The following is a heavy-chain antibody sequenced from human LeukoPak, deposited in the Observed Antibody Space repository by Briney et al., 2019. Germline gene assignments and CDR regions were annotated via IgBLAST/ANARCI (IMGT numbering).Heavy chain of an antibody. D-gene: IGHD6-13*01. CDR3: AKDLAAADTLMRYYYGMDV. J-gene: IGHJ6*02. CDR1: GGSISSYY. V-gene: IGHV3-23*01. CDR2: IIGSGGST. Sequence: ETLSLTCTVSGGSISSYYWSWIRQPPGKGLEWVSAIIGSGGSTYYADSVKGRFTISRDNSKNTLYLQMNSLRAEDTAVYYCAKDLAAADTLMRYYYGMDVWGQGTTVTVSS.